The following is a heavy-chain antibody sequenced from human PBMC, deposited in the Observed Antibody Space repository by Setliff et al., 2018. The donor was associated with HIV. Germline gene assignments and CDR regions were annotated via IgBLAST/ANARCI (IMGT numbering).Heavy chain of an antibody. CDR3: ARVPYPADYYMDV. CDR2: IYYIGGT. CDR1: GGSISSHY. J-gene: IGHJ6*03. D-gene: IGHD2-2*01. Sequence: SETLSLTCSVSGGSISSHYWSWIRQPPGKGLELIGYIYYIGGTNYNPSLKSRVTISIDTSKSQLSLKLTSVSAADTAIYYCARVPYPADYYMDVWGKGTTVTVSS. V-gene: IGHV4-59*11.